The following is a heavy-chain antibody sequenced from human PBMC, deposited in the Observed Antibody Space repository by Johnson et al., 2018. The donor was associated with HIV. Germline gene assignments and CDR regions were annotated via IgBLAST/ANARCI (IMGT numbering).Heavy chain of an antibody. CDR3: ARVTRSEQKLDAFYI. CDR2: IRCDSSNK. CDR1: GFTFGGYA. Sequence: QVQLVESGGGVVQPGGSLRLSCAVSGFTFGGYAMHWVRQAPGKGLEWVAFIRCDSSNKYYADSVKGRFTISRDTSKNTLYRQMTSLRPEDTAVYYCARVTRSEQKLDAFYIWGQGTMVTGSS. J-gene: IGHJ3*02. D-gene: IGHD3-3*01. V-gene: IGHV3-30*02.